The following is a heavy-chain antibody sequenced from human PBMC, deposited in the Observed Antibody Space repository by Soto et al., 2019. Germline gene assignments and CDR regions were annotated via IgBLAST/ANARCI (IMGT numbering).Heavy chain of an antibody. J-gene: IGHJ4*02. CDR3: ARDNDYGDCYDY. CDR2: ISSSSSYI. Sequence: EVQLMESGGGLVKPGGSLRLSCAASGFTFSSYSMNWVRQAPGKGLEWVSSISSSSSYIYYADSVKGRFTISRDNAKNSLYLQMNSLRAEDTAVYYCARDNDYGDCYDYWGQGTLVTVSS. D-gene: IGHD4-17*01. V-gene: IGHV3-21*01. CDR1: GFTFSSYS.